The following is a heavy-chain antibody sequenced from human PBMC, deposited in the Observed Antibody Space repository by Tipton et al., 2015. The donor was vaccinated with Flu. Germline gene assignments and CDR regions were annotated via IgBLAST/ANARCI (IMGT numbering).Heavy chain of an antibody. CDR2: INPNSGGT. CDR3: ARDRQGYYYYGMDV. Sequence: QLVQSGAEVKKPGASVKVSCKASGYTFTGYYMHWVRQAPGQGLEWMGRINPNSGGTNYAQKFQGRVTMTRDTSISTAYMELSRLRSDDTAVYYCARDRQGYYYYGMDVWGQGTTVTVSS. CDR1: GYTFTGYY. V-gene: IGHV1-2*06. J-gene: IGHJ6*02.